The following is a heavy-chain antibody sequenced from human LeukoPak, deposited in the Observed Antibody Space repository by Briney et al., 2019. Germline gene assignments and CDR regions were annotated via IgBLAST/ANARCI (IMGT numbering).Heavy chain of an antibody. CDR2: ISAYNGNT. CDR1: GYTFTSYG. D-gene: IGHD6-13*01. J-gene: IGHJ5*02. V-gene: IGHV1-18*01. CDR3: ARDHSSSWYPGNWFDP. Sequence: GASVKVSCKASGYTFTSYGISWVRQAPGQGLEWMGWISAYNGNTNYAQKLQGRVTMTTDTSTSTAYMELRSLRSDRTAVYYCARDHSSSWYPGNWFDPWGQGTLVTVSS.